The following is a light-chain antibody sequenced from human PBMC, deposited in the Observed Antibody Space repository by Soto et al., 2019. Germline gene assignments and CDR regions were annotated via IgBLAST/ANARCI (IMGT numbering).Light chain of an antibody. CDR3: QHYNSYSEA. J-gene: IGKJ1*01. CDR1: QSVSSNY. Sequence: EIVLTQSPGTLSLSPGERATLSCRASQSVSSNYLAWYQQKPGQAPRLLIYGASIRATGLPDRFSGSGSGTDFTLTISRLEPEDFATYYCQHYNSYSEAFGQGTKVELK. V-gene: IGKV3-20*01. CDR2: GAS.